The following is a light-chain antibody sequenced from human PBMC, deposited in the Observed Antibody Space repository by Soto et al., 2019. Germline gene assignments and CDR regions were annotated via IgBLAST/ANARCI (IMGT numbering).Light chain of an antibody. J-gene: IGLJ2*01. V-gene: IGLV2-11*01. Sequence: QSVLTQPRSVSGSPGQSVTISCTGTGSDVGAYNYVSWYQQNPGKAPRLMIYDVTKRPSGVPDRFSGSKSGNTASLTISGLQTEDDADYYCCSYAGSPLFGGGTKVTVL. CDR2: DVT. CDR1: GSDVGAYNY. CDR3: CSYAGSPL.